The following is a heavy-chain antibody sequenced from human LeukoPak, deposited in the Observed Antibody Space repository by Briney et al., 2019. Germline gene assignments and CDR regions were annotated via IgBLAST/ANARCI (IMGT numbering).Heavy chain of an antibody. D-gene: IGHD5-24*01. V-gene: IGHV3-74*01. CDR3: ATGRGGAFDI. CDR1: GFTFSNYW. Sequence: GGSLRLSCAASGFTFSNYWMHWVRQAPGKGLVWVSRINTDGSSTNYADSVKGRFTISRDNAKNTLYLQMNSLRAEDTALYYCATGRGGAFDIWGQGTMVTVSS. CDR2: INTDGSST. J-gene: IGHJ3*02.